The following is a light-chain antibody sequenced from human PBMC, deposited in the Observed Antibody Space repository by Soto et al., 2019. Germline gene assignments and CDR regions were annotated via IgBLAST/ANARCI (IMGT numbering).Light chain of an antibody. Sequence: QSVLTQPPSASGTPGQRVTISCSGSSSNIGSKTVNWYQQLPGTAPKLLIYSNNQRPSGVPDRCSGSKSGTSASLAISGLQSEDEADYYCAAWYDSLNGVVFGGGTKLTVL. V-gene: IGLV1-44*01. CDR3: AAWYDSLNGVV. CDR1: SSNIGSKT. J-gene: IGLJ2*01. CDR2: SNN.